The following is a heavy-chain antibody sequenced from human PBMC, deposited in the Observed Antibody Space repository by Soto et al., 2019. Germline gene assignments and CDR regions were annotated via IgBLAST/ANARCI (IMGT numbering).Heavy chain of an antibody. D-gene: IGHD1-26*01. CDR2: VIPIFGTA. CDR3: ARSQGGSSSLDIYYYYYYGMDV. CDR1: GGTFSSYA. Sequence: QVQLVQSGAEVKKPGSSVKVSCKAPGGTFSSYAISWVRQAPGQGLEWMGGVIPIFGTAKYAQKFQGRVPITADESTSTGYMELRSVRSEDTAVYYCARSQGGSSSLDIYYYYYYGMDVWGQGTTVTVSS. J-gene: IGHJ6*02. V-gene: IGHV1-69*19.